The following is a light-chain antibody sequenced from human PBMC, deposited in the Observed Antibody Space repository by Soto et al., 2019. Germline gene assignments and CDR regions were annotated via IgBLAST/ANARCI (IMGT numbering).Light chain of an antibody. Sequence: DIQLTQSPSFLSASIGDRVTITCRASQGISNSLNWYQQKPGKAPNLLIYEASKLQTGVPSRFSGGGSGTHFTFTISNLQPEDIATYYCQHYDNLPRYTFGLGTKLEIK. CDR2: EAS. CDR1: QGISNS. CDR3: QHYDNLPRYT. V-gene: IGKV1-33*01. J-gene: IGKJ2*01.